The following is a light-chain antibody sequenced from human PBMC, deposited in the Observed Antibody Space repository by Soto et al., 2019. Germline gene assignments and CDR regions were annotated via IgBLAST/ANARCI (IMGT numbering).Light chain of an antibody. Sequence: QSALTQPASVSGSPGQSITISCTGTNSDVGSYNLVSWYQQHPGKVPKVMIYEGSKRPTGVSNRISGSKSGNTASLTISGLQAEDEADYYCCSYAGSRRVFGGGTKLTVL. CDR2: EGS. CDR1: NSDVGSYNL. CDR3: CSYAGSRRV. V-gene: IGLV2-23*01. J-gene: IGLJ3*02.